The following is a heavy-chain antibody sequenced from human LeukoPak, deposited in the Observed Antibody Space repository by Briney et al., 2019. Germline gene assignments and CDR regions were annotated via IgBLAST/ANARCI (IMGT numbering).Heavy chain of an antibody. CDR3: ARDFFSQPTGSYGL. Sequence: GGSLRLSCAASGFTVSSNHMSWVRRAPGKGLEWVSVIYSGGSTYSADSVKGRFIISRDNSKNTLYLQMNSLRAEDTAVYYCARDFFSQPTGSYGLGGQGTLVTVSS. J-gene: IGHJ4*03. CDR2: IYSGGST. CDR1: GFTVSSNH. D-gene: IGHD1-26*01. V-gene: IGHV3-66*01.